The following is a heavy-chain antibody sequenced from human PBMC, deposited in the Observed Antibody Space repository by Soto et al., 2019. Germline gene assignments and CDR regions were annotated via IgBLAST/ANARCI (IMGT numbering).Heavy chain of an antibody. V-gene: IGHV4-39*01. CDR1: GDSISSNSHY. Sequence: SETLSLTCTVSGDSISSNSHYWGWIRQPPGKGLESIANIYYDGNTYYNPSLKSRVTISLDTSKNQFSLRLNSVTAADTAVYYCARGKRGSGWTLGDYYYGLDVWGQGTTVTAP. D-gene: IGHD6-19*01. CDR3: ARGKRGSGWTLGDYYYGLDV. J-gene: IGHJ6*02. CDR2: IYYDGNT.